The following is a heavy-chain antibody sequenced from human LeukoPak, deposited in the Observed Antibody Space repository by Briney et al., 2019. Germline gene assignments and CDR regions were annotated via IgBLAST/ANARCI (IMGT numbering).Heavy chain of an antibody. J-gene: IGHJ6*04. CDR1: GSGFTFSAYW. CDR3: AELGITMIGGV. V-gene: IGHV3-7*01. CDR2: IMQDGTEK. Sequence: GGSLRLSCAASGSGFTFSAYWMSWVRQAPGKGLEWVANIMQDGTEKYYVDSVKGRFTISRDNAKNSLYLQMNSLRAEDTAVYYCAELGITMIGGVWGKGTTVTISS. D-gene: IGHD3-10*02.